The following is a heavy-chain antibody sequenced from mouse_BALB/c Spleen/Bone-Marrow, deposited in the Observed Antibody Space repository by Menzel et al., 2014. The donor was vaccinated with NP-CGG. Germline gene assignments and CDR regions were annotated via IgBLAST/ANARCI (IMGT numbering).Heavy chain of an antibody. Sequence: DVKLVESGGGLVKPGGSLKLSCAASGFTFSDYYMYWVRQTPEKRLEWVATISDGGSYTYYPDSVKGRFPISRDNAKXNLYLQMSSLKSEDTAMYYCARVSYDYFDYWGQGTTLTVSS. J-gene: IGHJ2*01. V-gene: IGHV5-4*02. CDR2: ISDGGSYT. CDR1: GFTFSDYY. CDR3: ARVSYDYFDY. D-gene: IGHD2-4*01.